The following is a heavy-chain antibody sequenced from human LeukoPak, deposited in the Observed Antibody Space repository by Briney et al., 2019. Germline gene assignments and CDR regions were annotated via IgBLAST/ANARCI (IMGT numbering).Heavy chain of an antibody. Sequence: SETLSPTCTVSGGSISSYYWSWIRQPPGKGLEWIGYIYYSGSTNYNPSLKSRVTISVDTSKNHFSLKLSSVTAADTAVYYCARGRWRIDYWGQGTLVTVSS. D-gene: IGHD4-23*01. CDR3: ARGRWRIDY. J-gene: IGHJ4*02. CDR2: IYYSGST. CDR1: GGSISSYY. V-gene: IGHV4-59*01.